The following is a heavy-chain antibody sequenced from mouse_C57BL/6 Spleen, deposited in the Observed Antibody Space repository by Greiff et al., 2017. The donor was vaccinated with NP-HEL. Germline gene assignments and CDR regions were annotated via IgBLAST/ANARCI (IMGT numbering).Heavy chain of an antibody. CDR1: GYTFTSYW. D-gene: IGHD4-1*01. CDR2: IDPSDSYT. V-gene: IGHV1-69*01. Sequence: QVQLQQPGAELVMPGASVKLSCKASGYTFTSYWMHWVKQRPGQGLEWIGEIDPSDSYTNYNQKFKGKSTLTVDKSSSTAYMQLSSLTSEDSAVYYCARSWVTGTEAMDYWGQGTSVTVSS. CDR3: ARSWVTGTEAMDY. J-gene: IGHJ4*01.